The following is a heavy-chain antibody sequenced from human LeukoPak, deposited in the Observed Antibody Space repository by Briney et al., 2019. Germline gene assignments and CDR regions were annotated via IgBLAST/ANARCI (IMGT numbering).Heavy chain of an antibody. V-gene: IGHV4-39*01. CDR3: ARRDYGYFFDY. CDR1: GGSISSSSYY. J-gene: IGHJ4*02. Sequence: SETLSLTCTVSGGSISSSSYYWGWIRQPPGKGLEWIGSIYYSGSTYYNPSLKSRVTISVDTSKNQFSLKLSSVTAADTAVCYCARRDYGYFFDYWGQGTLVTVSS. CDR2: IYYSGST. D-gene: IGHD5-18*01.